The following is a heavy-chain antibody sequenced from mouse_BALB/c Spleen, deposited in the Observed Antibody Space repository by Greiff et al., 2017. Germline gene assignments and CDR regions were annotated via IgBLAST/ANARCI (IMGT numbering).Heavy chain of an antibody. CDR2: ISYSGST. CDR3: ARLRVRREGFDY. V-gene: IGHV3-8*02. J-gene: IGHJ2*01. D-gene: IGHD2-14*01. Sequence: EVKVVESGPSLVKPSQTLSLTCSVTGDSITSGYWNWIRKFPGNKLEYMGYISYSGSTYYNPSLKSRISITRDTSKNQYYLQLNSVTTEDTATYYCARLRVRREGFDYWGQGTTLTVSS. CDR1: GDSITSGY.